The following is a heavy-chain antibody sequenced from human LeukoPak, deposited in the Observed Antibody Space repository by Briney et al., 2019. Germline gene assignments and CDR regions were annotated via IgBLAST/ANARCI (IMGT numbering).Heavy chain of an antibody. Sequence: SETLSLTCAGYGASFSGYYWSWIRQPPGKGLEWIREINHSGSTNYNPSLKSRVTISVDTSKNQFSLKLSSVTAADTAVYYCARAATVTTLGGDWGQGTLVTVSS. CDR2: INHSGST. V-gene: IGHV4-34*01. J-gene: IGHJ4*02. D-gene: IGHD4-17*01. CDR3: ARAATVTTLGGD. CDR1: GASFSGYY.